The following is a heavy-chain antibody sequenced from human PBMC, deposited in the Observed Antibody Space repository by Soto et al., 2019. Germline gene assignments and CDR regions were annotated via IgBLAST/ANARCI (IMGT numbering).Heavy chain of an antibody. J-gene: IGHJ4*01. CDR3: AKDPYDSRGSYSDY. CDR1: WVTCSSYA. V-gene: IGHV3-23*01. D-gene: IGHD3-22*01. CDR2: ISGNGGST. Sequence: GSLRLSWAAAWVTCSSYARNWVRQAPGKGLEWVSAISGNGGSTYYADSVKGRFTISRDNSKNTLYLQMNSLRVEDTAVYYCAKDPYDSRGSYSDYRRHGTPVPVSS.